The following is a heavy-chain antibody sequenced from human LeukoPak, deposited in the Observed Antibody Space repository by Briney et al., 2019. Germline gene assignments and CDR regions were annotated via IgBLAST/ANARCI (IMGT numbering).Heavy chain of an antibody. CDR2: IYYSGST. CDR3: FYDYVWGSYPESAHFDY. D-gene: IGHD3-16*02. CDR1: GGSISSSSYY. Sequence: PSETLSLTCTVSGGSISSSSYYWGWIRQPPGKGLEWIGSIYYSGSTYYNPSLKSRVTISVDTSKNQFSLKLSSVTAADTAVYYCFYDYVWGSYPESAHFDYWGQGTLVTVSS. V-gene: IGHV4-39*01. J-gene: IGHJ4*02.